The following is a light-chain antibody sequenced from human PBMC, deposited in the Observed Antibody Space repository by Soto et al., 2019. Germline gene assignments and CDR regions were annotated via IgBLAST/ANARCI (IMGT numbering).Light chain of an antibody. CDR3: QQYTGPPTT. Sequence: EIVLTQSPATLSLSPGESATLSFRATRSVSSYLAWYQQKPGQAPRLLIYGASTRAAGIPDRFSGSGSGTDFTLTITRLEPEDSAVYFCQQYTGPPTTFGQGTRLEIK. V-gene: IGKV3-11*01. CDR2: GAS. CDR1: RSVSSY. J-gene: IGKJ5*01.